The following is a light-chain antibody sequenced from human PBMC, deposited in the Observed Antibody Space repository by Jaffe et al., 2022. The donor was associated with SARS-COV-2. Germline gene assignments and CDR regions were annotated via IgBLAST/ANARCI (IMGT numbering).Light chain of an antibody. Sequence: QSALTQPASVSGSPGQSITISCTGTSNDIGGYKYVSWYQQHPGKVPKLMIYDVSNRPSGVSNRFSGSKSGNTASLTISGLQADDEADYYCSSYTSSSTAHVVFGGGTKLTVL. J-gene: IGLJ2*01. CDR2: DVS. CDR1: SNDIGGYKY. CDR3: SSYTSSSTAHVV. V-gene: IGLV2-14*01.